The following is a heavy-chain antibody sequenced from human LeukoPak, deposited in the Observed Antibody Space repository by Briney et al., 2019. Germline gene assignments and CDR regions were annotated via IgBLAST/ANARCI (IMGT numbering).Heavy chain of an antibody. V-gene: IGHV5-51*01. Sequence: THGESLKISCKGSGYSFTSYWIAWVCQMPGKGLEWMGIIYPGDSETRYSPSFQGQVTISADKSNSTAYLQWSSLKASDTAMYYCARQSGYYFDYWGQGTLVTVSS. CDR2: IYPGDSET. CDR3: ARQSGYYFDY. D-gene: IGHD7-27*01. CDR1: GYSFTSYW. J-gene: IGHJ4*02.